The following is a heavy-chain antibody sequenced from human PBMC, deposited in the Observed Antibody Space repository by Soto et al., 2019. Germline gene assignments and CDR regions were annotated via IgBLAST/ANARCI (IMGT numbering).Heavy chain of an antibody. CDR2: ISAYNGNT. CDR1: GYTFTSYG. D-gene: IGHD2-2*01. J-gene: IGHJ6*02. Sequence: ASVKVSCKASGYTFTSYGISWVRQATGQGLEWMGWISAYNGNTNYAQKLQGRVTMTTDTSTSTAYMELRSLRSDDTAVYYCARGGYCSSTSCQRGYYYGMDVWGQGTTVTVSS. V-gene: IGHV1-18*01. CDR3: ARGGYCSSTSCQRGYYYGMDV.